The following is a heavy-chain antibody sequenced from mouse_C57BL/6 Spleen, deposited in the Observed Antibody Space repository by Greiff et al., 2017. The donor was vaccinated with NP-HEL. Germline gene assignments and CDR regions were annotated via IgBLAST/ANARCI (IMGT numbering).Heavy chain of an antibody. CDR1: GYTFTSYW. Sequence: QVQLQQPGAELVRPGTSVKLSCKASGYTFTSYWMHWVKQRPGQGLEWIGVIDPSDSYTNYNQKFKGKATLTVDTSSSTAYMQLSSLTSEDSAVYYCARGGLRQEYYYAMDYWGQGTSVTVSS. CDR2: IDPSDSYT. J-gene: IGHJ4*01. CDR3: ARGGLRQEYYYAMDY. V-gene: IGHV1-59*01. D-gene: IGHD2-4*01.